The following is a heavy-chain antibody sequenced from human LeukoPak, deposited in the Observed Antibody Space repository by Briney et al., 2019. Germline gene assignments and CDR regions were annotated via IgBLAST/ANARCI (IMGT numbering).Heavy chain of an antibody. D-gene: IGHD5-12*01. CDR2: ISSSGSTI. J-gene: IGHJ4*02. CDR3: ARDGSPDIVATAFDY. V-gene: IGHV3-48*03. CDR1: GFTFSSCE. Sequence: GSLRLSCAASGFTFSSCEMNWVRQAPGKGLEWVSYISSSGSTIYYADSVKGRFTISRDNAKNSLYLQMNSLRAEDTAVYYCARDGSPDIVATAFDYWGQGTLVTVSS.